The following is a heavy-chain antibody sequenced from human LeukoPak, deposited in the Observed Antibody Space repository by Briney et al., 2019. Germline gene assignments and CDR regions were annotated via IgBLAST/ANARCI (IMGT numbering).Heavy chain of an antibody. J-gene: IGHJ5*02. Sequence: SETLSLTCTVSGGSISSYYWSWIRQPPGKGLEWIGEINHSGSTNYNPSLKSRVTISVDTSKNQFSLKLSSVTAADTAVYYCARGRTYYYGSGSSNWFDPWGQGTLVTVSS. CDR1: GGSISSYY. D-gene: IGHD3-10*01. CDR2: INHSGST. CDR3: ARGRTYYYGSGSSNWFDP. V-gene: IGHV4-34*01.